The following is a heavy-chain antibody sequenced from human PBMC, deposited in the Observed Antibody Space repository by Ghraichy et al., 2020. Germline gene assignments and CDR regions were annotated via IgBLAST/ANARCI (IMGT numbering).Heavy chain of an antibody. D-gene: IGHD3-22*01. CDR3: ARVPYYYDSSDYYPFYYYMDV. CDR1: GFTFSSYE. J-gene: IGHJ6*03. CDR2: ISSSGSNI. Sequence: GSLRLSCAASGFTFSSYEMNWVRQAPGKGLEWVSYISSSGSNIYYADSVKGRFTISRDNAKNSLYLQMNSLRAEDTAVYYCARVPYYYDSSDYYPFYYYMDVWGKGTTVTVSS. V-gene: IGHV3-48*03.